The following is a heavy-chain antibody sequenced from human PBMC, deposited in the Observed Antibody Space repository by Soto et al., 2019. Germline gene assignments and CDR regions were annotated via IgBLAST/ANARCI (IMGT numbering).Heavy chain of an antibody. CDR1: GGSTSSDNY. Sequence: SETLSLTCTGSGGSTSSDNYWSWIRQPPGKGLEWIGHIYYSGNTDYNPSLKSRLAISIDTSKNQFSLKLSSVTAADTAVYFCAREGGESSDGLYYFDSWGQGSLVTVSS. CDR2: IYYSGNT. CDR3: AREGGESSDGLYYFDS. J-gene: IGHJ4*02. D-gene: IGHD3-16*01. V-gene: IGHV4-30-4*01.